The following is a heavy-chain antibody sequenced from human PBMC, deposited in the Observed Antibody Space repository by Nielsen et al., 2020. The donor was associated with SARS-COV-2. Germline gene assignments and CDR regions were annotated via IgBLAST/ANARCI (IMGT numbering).Heavy chain of an antibody. V-gene: IGHV3-23*03. CDR1: GSTFSSYA. J-gene: IGHJ6*02. Sequence: GESLKISCTASGSTFSSYAMSWVRQAPGKGLEWVSLIYTGGSSTYYADSVKGRFTISRDHSTNTLYLEMNSLRAEDTAVYYCAKVYEDGSNTWYNYYYYGLDVWGQGTTVTVSS. CDR2: IYTGGSST. D-gene: IGHD6-13*01. CDR3: AKVYEDGSNTWYNYYYYGLDV.